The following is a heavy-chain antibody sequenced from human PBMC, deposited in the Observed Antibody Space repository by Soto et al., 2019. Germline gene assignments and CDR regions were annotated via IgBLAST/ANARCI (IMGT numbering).Heavy chain of an antibody. CDR3: ARIPCGNYYTENFFDP. J-gene: IGHJ5*02. CDR1: GFSLTTNGMC. Sequence: GSGPTLVNPTQTPTLTCTFSGFSLTTNGMCLSWIRQPPGKALEWLALIDWDDNTYYSTSLNNRLTLSKDTSKNQVVLLVRHMGPVDTATYYCARIPCGNYYTENFFDPWGQGIPVTVSS. V-gene: IGHV2-70*01. D-gene: IGHD3-22*01. CDR2: IDWDDNT.